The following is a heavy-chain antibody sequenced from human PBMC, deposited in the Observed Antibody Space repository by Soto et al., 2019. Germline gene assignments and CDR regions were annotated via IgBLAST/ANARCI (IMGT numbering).Heavy chain of an antibody. D-gene: IGHD3-10*01. J-gene: IGHJ6*02. CDR1: GYTLTELS. CDR2: FDPEDGET. V-gene: IGHV1-24*01. Sequence: ASVKVSCKVSGYTLTELSMHWVRQAPGKGLEWMGGFDPEDGETIYAQKFQGRVTMTEDTSTDTAYMELSSLRSEDTAVYYCATVRRYSGSYYGYYYYGMDVWGQGTTVTVSS. CDR3: ATVRRYSGSYYGYYYYGMDV.